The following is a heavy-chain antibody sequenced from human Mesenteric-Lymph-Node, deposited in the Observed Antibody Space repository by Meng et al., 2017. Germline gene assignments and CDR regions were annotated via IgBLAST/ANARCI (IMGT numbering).Heavy chain of an antibody. Sequence: GESLKISCVGSRFSFTDYHMSWIRQAPGKGLEWVSYISDSGTIEHYADSVKGRFTISRDNSKNSLHLQMNSLRVEDTAVYYCAKGRKRGETASYYGSGTLFYYYGTDVWGQGTTVTVSS. V-gene: IGHV3-11*01. CDR1: RFSFTDYH. D-gene: IGHD3-10*01. CDR3: AKGRKRGETASYYGSGTLFYYYGTDV. J-gene: IGHJ6*02. CDR2: ISDSGTIE.